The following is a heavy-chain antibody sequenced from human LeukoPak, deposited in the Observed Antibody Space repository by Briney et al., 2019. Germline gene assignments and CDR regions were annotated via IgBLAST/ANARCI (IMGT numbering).Heavy chain of an antibody. J-gene: IGHJ5*02. CDR3: AGEGNIVVVVADGWFDP. CDR2: INHSGST. CDR1: GHSISSGYY. D-gene: IGHD2-15*01. V-gene: IGHV4-38-2*02. Sequence: SETLSLTCTASGHSISSGYYWSWIRQPPGKGLEWIGEINHSGSTNYNPSLKSRVTISVDTSKNQFYLKLSSVTAADTAVYYWAGEGNIVVVVADGWFDPWGQGTMVTVSS.